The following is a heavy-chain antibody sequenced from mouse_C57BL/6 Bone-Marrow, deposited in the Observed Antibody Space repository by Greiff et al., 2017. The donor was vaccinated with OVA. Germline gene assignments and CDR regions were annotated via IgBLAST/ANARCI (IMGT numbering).Heavy chain of an antibody. V-gene: IGHV1-82*01. D-gene: IGHD2-2*01. Sequence: QVQLKQSGPELVKPGASVKISCKASGYAFSSSWMNWVKQRPGKGLVWIGRLYPGDGDTNYNGKFQGKATLTADTSSSTAYMQLSSLTSEDSAVYFWARSALWLRRGDDWGQGTSVTVSS. J-gene: IGHJ4*01. CDR3: ARSALWLRRGDD. CDR2: LYPGDGDT. CDR1: GYAFSSSW.